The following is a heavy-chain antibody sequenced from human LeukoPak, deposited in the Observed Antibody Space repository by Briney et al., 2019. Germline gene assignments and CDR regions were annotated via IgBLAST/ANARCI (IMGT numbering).Heavy chain of an antibody. Sequence: SETLSLTCAVYGGSFSGYYWSWIRQPPGKGLEWIGEINHSGSTNYNPSPKSRVTISVDTSKNQFSLKLSSVTAADTAVYYCARRDDSSGYHKIFDYWGPGTLVTVSS. CDR1: GGSFSGYY. D-gene: IGHD3-22*01. CDR3: ARRDDSSGYHKIFDY. V-gene: IGHV4-34*01. J-gene: IGHJ4*02. CDR2: INHSGST.